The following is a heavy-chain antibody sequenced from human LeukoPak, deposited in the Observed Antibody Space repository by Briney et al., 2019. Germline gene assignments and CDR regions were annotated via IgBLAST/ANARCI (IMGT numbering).Heavy chain of an antibody. CDR1: GFTFSSYS. CDR3: ARDNHLFEGLPPDY. V-gene: IGHV3-21*01. CDR2: ISSSSSYI. D-gene: IGHD1-14*01. J-gene: IGHJ4*02. Sequence: PGGSLRLSCAASGFTFSSYSMNWVRQAPGKGLEWVSSISSSSSYIYYADSVKGRFTISRDNAKNSLYLQMNSLRAEDTAVYYCARDNHLFEGLPPDYWGQGTLVTVSS.